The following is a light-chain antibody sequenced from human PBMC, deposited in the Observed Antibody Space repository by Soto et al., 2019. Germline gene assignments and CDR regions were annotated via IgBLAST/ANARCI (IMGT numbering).Light chain of an antibody. CDR2: GVS. CDR3: SSFTGTTTLDV. J-gene: IGLJ1*01. CDR1: SSDVGAYKY. Sequence: QSALTQPASVSVSPGQSITMSCTGTSSDVGAYKYVSWYQQHPGKVPKLIIYGVSNRPSGVSNRFSGSKSGNTAFLTISGLQPEDEADYYCSSFTGTTTLDVFGTGTKVTVL. V-gene: IGLV2-14*03.